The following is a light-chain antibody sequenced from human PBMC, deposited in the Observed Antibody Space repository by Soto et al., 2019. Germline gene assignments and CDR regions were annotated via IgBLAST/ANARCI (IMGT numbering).Light chain of an antibody. J-gene: IGKJ5*01. V-gene: IGKV3-15*01. CDR2: GAS. CDR3: QQYGSSPIT. CDR1: QSVTSN. Sequence: EILMTQSPAILSVSPGERVTLSCRASQSVTSNLAWYQHTPGQSPRLLISGASSGATGLPSRFSGSGSGTDFTLTINSLQSEDAAVYYCQQYGSSPITFGQGTRLGL.